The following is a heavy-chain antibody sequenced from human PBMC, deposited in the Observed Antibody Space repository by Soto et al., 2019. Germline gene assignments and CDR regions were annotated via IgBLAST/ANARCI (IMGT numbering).Heavy chain of an antibody. CDR2: FAYSRDT. D-gene: IGHD7-27*01. CDR3: VREVLGTDRFFDI. CDR1: GDTLSNDLYH. J-gene: IGHJ3*02. Sequence: PSETLSLTCTVSGDTLSNDLYHWTWLPQRTGKGLEWIRYFAYSRDTYYISSLRRRLTISGNTSNKRFSLKLSSVTAADPAFYYGVREVLGTDRFFDIWGQGTMVTVSS. V-gene: IGHV4-31*03.